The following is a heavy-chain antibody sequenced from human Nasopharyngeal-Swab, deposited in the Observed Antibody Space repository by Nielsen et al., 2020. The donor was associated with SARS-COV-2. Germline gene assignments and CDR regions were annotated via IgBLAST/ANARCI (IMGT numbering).Heavy chain of an antibody. J-gene: IGHJ4*02. V-gene: IGHV3-7*01. Sequence: GESLKISCAAPGFTFSSYWMSWVRQAPGKGLEWVANIKQDGSEKYYVDSVKGRFTISRDNAKNSLYLQMNSLRAEDTAVYYCAANTAMVSSLDYWGQGTLVTVSS. CDR3: AANTAMVSSLDY. D-gene: IGHD5-18*01. CDR2: IKQDGSEK. CDR1: GFTFSSYW.